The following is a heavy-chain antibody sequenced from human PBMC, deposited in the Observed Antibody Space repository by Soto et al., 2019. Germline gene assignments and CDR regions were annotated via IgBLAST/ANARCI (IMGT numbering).Heavy chain of an antibody. Sequence: PSETLSLTCTVSGDSITSNSYFWAWIRQPPGKGLEWIGSIYYSGTTYYNPSLKSRLTISLDTSENQFSLKLTSVTAADTAIYYCARARQYYDCELDPWGQGTLVTVSS. CDR3: ARARQYYDCELDP. J-gene: IGHJ5*02. CDR2: IYYSGTT. V-gene: IGHV4-39*07. CDR1: GDSITSNSYF. D-gene: IGHD3-22*01.